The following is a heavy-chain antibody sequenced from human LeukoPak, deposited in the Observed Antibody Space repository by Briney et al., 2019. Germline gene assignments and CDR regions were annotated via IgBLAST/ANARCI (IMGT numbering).Heavy chain of an antibody. CDR3: AKDLI. J-gene: IGHJ3*02. Sequence: GSLRLSCAASGFTFSSYAMSWVRQAPGKGLEWVAGISGGGDSTYYADSLKGRLTIPRDNSKNSLYLQMSGLRAEDTAVYYCAKDLIWGQGTMVTVSS. CDR2: ISGGGDST. V-gene: IGHV3-23*01. CDR1: GFTFSSYA.